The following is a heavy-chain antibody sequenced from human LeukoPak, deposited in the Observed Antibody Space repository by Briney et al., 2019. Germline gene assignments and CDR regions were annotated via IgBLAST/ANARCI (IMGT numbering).Heavy chain of an antibody. CDR1: GGSICSGGYY. J-gene: IGHJ5*02. V-gene: IGHV4-31*03. CDR2: IYYSGST. Sequence: SQTLSLTCTVCGGSICSGGYYWSWIRQHPGKSLEWIGYIYYSGSTYYNPSLKSRVTISVDTSKNQFSLKLSSVTAADTAVYYCARTRAWFDPWGQGTLVTVSS. CDR3: ARTRAWFDP.